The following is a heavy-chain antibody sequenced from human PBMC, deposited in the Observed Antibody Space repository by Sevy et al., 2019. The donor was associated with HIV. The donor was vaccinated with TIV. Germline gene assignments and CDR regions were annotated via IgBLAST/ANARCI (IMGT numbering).Heavy chain of an antibody. J-gene: IGHJ4*02. CDR1: GFTFSVYW. CDR3: AKGPRPMITFGGVADF. CDR2: MKEDGSDK. Sequence: GGSLRLSCAASGFTFSVYWMSWVRQAPGKGLEWVATMKEDGSDKDYVDSVRGRFTISRDNSRNTLYLQMNSLRTEDTALYYCAKGPRPMITFGGVADFWGQGTLVTVSS. V-gene: IGHV3-7*03. D-gene: IGHD3-16*01.